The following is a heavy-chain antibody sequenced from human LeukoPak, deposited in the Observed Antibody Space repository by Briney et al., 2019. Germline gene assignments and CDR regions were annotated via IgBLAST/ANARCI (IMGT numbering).Heavy chain of an antibody. D-gene: IGHD2-2*01. CDR1: GFTFSSYG. Sequence: TGGSLGLSCVTSGFTFSSYGMHWVRQAPGKGLQWVAVISFDGSEKYYADSVKGRFTISTDYSRNTLYLEMNSLRADDTAVYYCARSQLQYCSTTSCYVFDSWGQGTLVTVSS. J-gene: IGHJ4*02. V-gene: IGHV3-30*19. CDR2: ISFDGSEK. CDR3: ARSQLQYCSTTSCYVFDS.